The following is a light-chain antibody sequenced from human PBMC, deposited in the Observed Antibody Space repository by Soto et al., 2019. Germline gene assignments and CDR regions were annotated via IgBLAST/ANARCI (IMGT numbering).Light chain of an antibody. J-gene: IGLJ3*02. CDR3: SSYTTSNTWV. Sequence: QPVLTQPASVSGSPGQSITISCTGSSNDVGAFNYVSWYRHSPGEAPKVLIRGVSIRPSGVSIRFSAPKSANTASLTISGLQAEDEALYYCSSYTTSNTWVFGGGTKLTVL. CDR2: GVS. CDR1: SNDVGAFNY. V-gene: IGLV2-14*03.